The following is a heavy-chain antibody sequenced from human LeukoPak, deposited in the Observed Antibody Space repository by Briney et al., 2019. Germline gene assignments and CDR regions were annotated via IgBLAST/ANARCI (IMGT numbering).Heavy chain of an antibody. CDR1: GYTFTSYD. Sequence: ASVKVSCKASGYTFTSYDINWVRQATGQGLEWMGWMNPNSGNTGYAQKFQGRVTITRNTSISTAYMELSSLRSEDTAVYYCARGGKVAPFSNYYYMDVWGKGTTVTVSS. V-gene: IGHV1-8*03. CDR3: ARGGKVAPFSNYYYMDV. CDR2: MNPNSGNT. J-gene: IGHJ6*03. D-gene: IGHD2-15*01.